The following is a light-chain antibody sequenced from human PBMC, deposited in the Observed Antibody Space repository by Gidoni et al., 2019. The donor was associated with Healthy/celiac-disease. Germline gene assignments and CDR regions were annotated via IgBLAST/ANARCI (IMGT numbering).Light chain of an antibody. CDR3: SSYTSSSTLV. V-gene: IGLV2-14*03. Sequence: QSALTPPASVSGSPGQSITISCTVTISDVGGYHYVSWYQQHPGKAPKLMIYDVSNRPSGVSNRFSGSKSGNTASRTSSGLQAEDEADYYCSSYTSSSTLVFGGGTKLTVL. J-gene: IGLJ3*02. CDR1: ISDVGGYHY. CDR2: DVS.